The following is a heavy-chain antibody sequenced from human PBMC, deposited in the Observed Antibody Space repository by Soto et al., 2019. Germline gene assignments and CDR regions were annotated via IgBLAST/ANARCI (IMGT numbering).Heavy chain of an antibody. J-gene: IGHJ5*02. CDR3: AREKPRITGTDT. CDR2: INHSGST. D-gene: IGHD1-20*01. V-gene: IGHV4-34*01. Sequence: QVQLQQWGAGLLKPSETLSLTCAVYGGSFSGYYWSWIRQPPGKGLEWIGEINHSGSTNYNPSLKSRVTISVDTSKNQFSLKLSSVTAADTAVYYCAREKPRITGTDTLGQGTLVTVSS. CDR1: GGSFSGYY.